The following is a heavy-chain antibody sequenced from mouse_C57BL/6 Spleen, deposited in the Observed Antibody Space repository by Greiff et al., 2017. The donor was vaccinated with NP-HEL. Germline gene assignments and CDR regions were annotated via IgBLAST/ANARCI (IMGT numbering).Heavy chain of an antibody. D-gene: IGHD4-1*01. J-gene: IGHJ3*01. CDR2: ISSGGSYT. CDR3: ARQYPGWDESFFAY. V-gene: IGHV5-6*01. Sequence: EVQLVESGGDLVKPGGSLKLSCAASGFTFSSYGTSWVRQTPDKRLEWVATISSGGSYTYYLDSVKGRFTISRDNAKNTLYLQMSSLKSEDTAMYYCARQYPGWDESFFAYWGQGTLVTVSA. CDR1: GFTFSSYG.